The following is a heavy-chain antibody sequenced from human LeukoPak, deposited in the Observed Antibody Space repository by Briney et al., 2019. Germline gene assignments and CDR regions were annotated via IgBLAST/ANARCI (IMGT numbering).Heavy chain of an antibody. CDR3: ALGGRTGNNWFDP. Sequence: PGGSLRLSCAASGFTFSSYWMNWVRRAPGKGLQWVANINQDGSAKYYVDSVEGRFTISRDNAKNSLYLQMDSLRAEDTAVYYCALGGRTGNNWFDPWGQGTLVIVSS. J-gene: IGHJ5*02. CDR1: GFTFSSYW. D-gene: IGHD1-1*01. V-gene: IGHV3-7*01. CDR2: INQDGSAK.